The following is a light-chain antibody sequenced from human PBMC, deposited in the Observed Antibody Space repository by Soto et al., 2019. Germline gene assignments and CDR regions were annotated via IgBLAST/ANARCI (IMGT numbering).Light chain of an antibody. V-gene: IGKV1-39*01. Sequence: DIQMTQSPSSLSASVGDRVTISCRASQAISTSLNWYQQKPGKAPKLLIYAASSLQTGVPSRFTGSGSATYFTLTISCLQSEDFATYYCQQYYSYPETFGQGTKVEIK. CDR2: AAS. CDR1: QAISTS. J-gene: IGKJ1*01. CDR3: QQYYSYPET.